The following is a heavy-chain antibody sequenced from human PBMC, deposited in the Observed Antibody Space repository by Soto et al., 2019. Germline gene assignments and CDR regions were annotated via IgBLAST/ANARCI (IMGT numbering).Heavy chain of an antibody. CDR2: IIPILGIA. CDR3: XXXXXXXXXXXXX. Sequence: QVQLVQSGAEVKKPGSSVKVSCKASGGTFSSYTISWVRQAPGQGLEWMGRIIPILGIANYAQKFQGRVTITADKSTSTAYMELSXLXSXXXAVXXXXXXXXXXXXXXXXWXQGTLVTVSS. V-gene: IGHV1-69*02. CDR1: GGTFSSYT. J-gene: IGHJ4*02.